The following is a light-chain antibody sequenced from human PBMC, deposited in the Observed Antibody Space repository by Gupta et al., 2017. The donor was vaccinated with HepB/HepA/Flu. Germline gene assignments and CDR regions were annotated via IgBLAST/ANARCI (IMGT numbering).Light chain of an antibody. J-gene: IGLJ3*02. CDR3: AAWDDSRSGWV. CDR2: RNN. V-gene: IGLV1-47*01. Sequence: QSVLTPPPSASGTPGQRVTISCSGTSSNIGSNYVSWYQQLPGTAPKLLMYRNNQRPSGVPDRFSGSKSGTSASLAISGLRAEDEADYYCAAWDDSRSGWVFGGGTKLTVL. CDR1: SSNIGSNY.